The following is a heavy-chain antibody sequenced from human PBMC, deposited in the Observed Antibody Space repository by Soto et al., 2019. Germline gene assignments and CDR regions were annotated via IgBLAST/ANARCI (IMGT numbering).Heavy chain of an antibody. V-gene: IGHV4-59*08. Sequence: WIGYIYYSGSTNYNPSLKSRVTISVDTSKNQFSLKLSSVTAADTAVYYCARQTPWGGPAAMNGDPYFDYWGQGTL. D-gene: IGHD2-2*01. CDR2: IYYSGST. CDR3: ARQTPWGGPAAMNGDPYFDY. J-gene: IGHJ4*02.